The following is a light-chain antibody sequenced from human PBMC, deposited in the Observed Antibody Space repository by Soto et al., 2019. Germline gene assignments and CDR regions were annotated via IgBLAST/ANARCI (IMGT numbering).Light chain of an antibody. CDR1: QSISSY. J-gene: IGKJ4*01. CDR3: QQSYSTPLT. Sequence: DIQMTQSPSSLSASVGDRVTITCRASQSISSYLNWYQQKPGKAPKLLIYAASSLQSGVPSRFSVSGSGTDGTLTISSLQHEDCATYYCQQSYSTPLTFGGGTKVDIK. V-gene: IGKV1-39*01. CDR2: AAS.